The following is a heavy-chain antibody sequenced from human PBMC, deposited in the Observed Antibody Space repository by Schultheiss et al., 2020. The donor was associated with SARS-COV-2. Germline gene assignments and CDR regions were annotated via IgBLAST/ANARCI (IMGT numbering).Heavy chain of an antibody. Sequence: SETLSLTCAVYGESFSGYYWSWIRQPPGKGLEWIGEINHSGSTNYNPSLKSRVTISVDTSKNQFSLKLSSVTAADTAVYYCARGYCTNGVCYWFDPWGQGTLVTVSS. J-gene: IGHJ5*02. D-gene: IGHD2-8*01. CDR3: ARGYCTNGVCYWFDP. V-gene: IGHV4-34*01. CDR2: INHSGST. CDR1: GESFSGYY.